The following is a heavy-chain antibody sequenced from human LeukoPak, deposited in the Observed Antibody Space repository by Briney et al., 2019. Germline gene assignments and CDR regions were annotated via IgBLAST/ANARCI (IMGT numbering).Heavy chain of an antibody. CDR3: ARGSITMVRGFDY. Sequence: QPGGSLRLSCAASGFTFSSYGMHWVRQAPGKGLEWVAVIWYDGSNKYYADSVKGRFTISRDNSKNTLYLQMNSLRAEDTAVYYCARGSITMVRGFDYWGQGTLVTVSS. V-gene: IGHV3-30*19. J-gene: IGHJ4*02. CDR2: IWYDGSNK. CDR1: GFTFSSYG. D-gene: IGHD3-10*01.